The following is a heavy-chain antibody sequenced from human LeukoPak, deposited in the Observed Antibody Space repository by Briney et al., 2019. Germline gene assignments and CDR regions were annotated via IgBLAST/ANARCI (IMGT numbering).Heavy chain of an antibody. CDR1: GGSLSSYY. D-gene: IGHD3-22*01. CDR2: IYYSGST. Sequence: SETLSLTCTVSGGSLSSYYWSWIRQPPGKGLEWIGYIYYSGSTNYNPSLKSRVTISVDTSKNQFSLKLSSVTAADTAVYYCARGPNYYDSSGYYYGHAFDIWGQGTMVTVSS. J-gene: IGHJ3*02. V-gene: IGHV4-59*01. CDR3: ARGPNYYDSSGYYYGHAFDI.